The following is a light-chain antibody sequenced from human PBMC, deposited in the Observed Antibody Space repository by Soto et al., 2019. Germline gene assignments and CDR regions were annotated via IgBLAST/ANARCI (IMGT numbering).Light chain of an antibody. CDR1: QTLNNY. J-gene: IGKJ4*01. V-gene: IGKV3-15*01. Sequence: EIVMTQSPATLYVFPGETATLSCRASQTLNNYLAWYQQKPGQAPRLLIYGVSTRATGIPARFSGSGSGTELTLAINNLQSEDSAVYYCQQHNGWPLTFGAGTKVEIK. CDR2: GVS. CDR3: QQHNGWPLT.